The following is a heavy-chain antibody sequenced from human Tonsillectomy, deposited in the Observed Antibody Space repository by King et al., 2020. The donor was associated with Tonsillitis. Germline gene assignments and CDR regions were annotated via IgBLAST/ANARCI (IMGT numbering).Heavy chain of an antibody. Sequence: QLQESGPGLVKPSETLTLTCTVSGGSISSSSYYWGWIRYPPGEGLEWIVSFSYSGSTYYNPSLKSRVTLSVATSKNQLSLKLTSVTAADTSGYYCAGQMFGHHYGRHPYYFDYWGQGTLVTVSS. CDR1: GGSISSSSYY. CDR3: AGQMFGHHYGRHPYYFDY. D-gene: IGHD3/OR15-3a*01. CDR2: FSYSGST. V-gene: IGHV4-39*01. J-gene: IGHJ4*02.